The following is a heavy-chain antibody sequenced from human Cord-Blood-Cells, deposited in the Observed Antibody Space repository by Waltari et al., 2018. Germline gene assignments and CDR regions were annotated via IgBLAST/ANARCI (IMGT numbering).Heavy chain of an antibody. CDR2: SNPNRRNR. CDR1: GYTFTSYD. D-gene: IGHD3-10*01. Sequence: QVQLVQSGAEVKKPGASVKVSCKASGYTFTSYDINWVRQATGQGLEWMGWSNPNRRNRGYAQKGHGRVTITRNTSISTAYMELGSLRSEDTAVYYCARDGSGSYYNWFDPWGQGTLVTVSS. J-gene: IGHJ5*02. V-gene: IGHV1-8*03. CDR3: ARDGSGSYYNWFDP.